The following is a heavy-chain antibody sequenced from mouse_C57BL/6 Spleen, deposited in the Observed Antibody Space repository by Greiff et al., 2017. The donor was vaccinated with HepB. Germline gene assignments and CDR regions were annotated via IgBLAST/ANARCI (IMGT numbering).Heavy chain of an antibody. Sequence: QVQLQQSGPELVKPGASVKISCKASGYAFSSSWMNWVKQRPGKGLEWIGRIYPGDGDTNYNGKFKGKATLTADKSSSTAYMQLSSLTSEDSAVYFCARYYDCSSYFDYWGQGTTLTVSS. CDR2: IYPGDGDT. D-gene: IGHD1-1*01. CDR3: ARYYDCSSYFDY. V-gene: IGHV1-82*01. CDR1: GYAFSSSW. J-gene: IGHJ2*01.